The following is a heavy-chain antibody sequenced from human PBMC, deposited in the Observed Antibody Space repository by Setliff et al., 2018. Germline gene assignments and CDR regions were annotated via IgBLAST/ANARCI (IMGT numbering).Heavy chain of an antibody. J-gene: IGHJ6*03. CDR1: GITFRNYG. D-gene: IGHD3-3*01. CDR2: ISGSGSSS. Sequence: GGSLRLSCAASGITFRNYGMNWVRQAPGKGLEWVSHISGSGSSSSYADSVKGRFTISRDNARNTLYLQMNSLTAGDTAVYYCARSSVVGGYSTTYYFDYMDVWGKGTTVTVSS. CDR3: ARSSVVGGYSTTYYFDYMDV. V-gene: IGHV3-48*01.